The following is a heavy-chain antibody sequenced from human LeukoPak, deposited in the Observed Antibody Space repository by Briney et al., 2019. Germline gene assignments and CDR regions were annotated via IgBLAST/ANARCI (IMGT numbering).Heavy chain of an antibody. V-gene: IGHV3-23*01. CDR1: GFTFSSYA. CDR3: ARDRHRYRGTNGDGDAFDI. Sequence: GGSLRLSCAASGFTFSSYAMSWVRQAPGKGLEWVSSISGSGTNTYYADSVKGRFTISRDNSRNLLFLQMSSLRVEDTAVYFCARDRHRYRGTNGDGDAFDIWGQGTMVTVTS. CDR2: ISGSGTNT. J-gene: IGHJ3*02. D-gene: IGHD1-7*01.